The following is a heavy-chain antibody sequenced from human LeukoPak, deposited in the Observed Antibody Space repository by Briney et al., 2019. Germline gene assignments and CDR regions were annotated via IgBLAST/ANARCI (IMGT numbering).Heavy chain of an antibody. CDR2: IWYDGSNK. D-gene: IGHD4-17*01. Sequence: PGGSLRLSCAASGFTFSSYGMHWVRQAPGKGLEWVAVIWYDGSNKYYADSVKGRFTISRDNSKNTLYLQMNSLRAEDTAVYYCARRSPWYGDYGSYFDYWGQGTLVTVSS. J-gene: IGHJ4*02. CDR1: GFTFSSYG. CDR3: ARRSPWYGDYGSYFDY. V-gene: IGHV3-33*01.